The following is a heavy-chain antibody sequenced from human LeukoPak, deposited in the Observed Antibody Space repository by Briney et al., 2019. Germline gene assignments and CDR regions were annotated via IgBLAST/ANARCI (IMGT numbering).Heavy chain of an antibody. CDR1: GFTFSSYS. J-gene: IGHJ4*02. V-gene: IGHV3-21*01. CDR2: ISSSSSYI. CDR3: ARDMPVGIAAAVGLGFDY. Sequence: AGSLRLSCAASGFTFSSYSMNWVRQAPGKGLEWVSSISSSSSYIYYADSLKGRFTISRDKAKNSLYLQMNSLRAEDTAVYYCARDMPVGIAAAVGLGFDYWGQGTLVTVSS. D-gene: IGHD6-13*01.